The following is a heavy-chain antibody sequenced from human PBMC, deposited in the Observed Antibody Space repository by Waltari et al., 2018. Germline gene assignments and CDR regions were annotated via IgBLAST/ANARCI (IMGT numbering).Heavy chain of an antibody. CDR2: IIPIFGTA. V-gene: IGHV1-69*05. J-gene: IGHJ6*03. CDR3: ARGRRHSYYYYMDV. CDR1: GGTFSSYA. D-gene: IGHD6-25*01. Sequence: QVQLVQSGAEVKKPGSSVKVSCKASGGTFSSYAISWVRQAPGQGLEWMGGIIPIFGTASYAQKFQGRVTITTDESTSTAYMELSSLRSEDTAVYYCARGRRHSYYYYMDVWGKGTTVTVSS.